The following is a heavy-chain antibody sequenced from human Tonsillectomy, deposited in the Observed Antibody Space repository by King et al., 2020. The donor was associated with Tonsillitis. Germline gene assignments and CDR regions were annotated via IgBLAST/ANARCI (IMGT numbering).Heavy chain of an antibody. V-gene: IGHV4-61*02. J-gene: IGHJ5*02. CDR1: GASISSASYY. Sequence: QLQESGPGLVKPSQTLSLTCSVSGASISSASYYWSWIRQPAGKGLEWIGRIYTSGSTDYNPSLESRVTMSTDTSRNQFSLKLSSVTAADTAVCYCARGGDLSTGGSLFDPWGQGTLVTVSS. CDR2: IYTSGST. D-gene: IGHD3-9*01. CDR3: ARGGDLSTGGSLFDP.